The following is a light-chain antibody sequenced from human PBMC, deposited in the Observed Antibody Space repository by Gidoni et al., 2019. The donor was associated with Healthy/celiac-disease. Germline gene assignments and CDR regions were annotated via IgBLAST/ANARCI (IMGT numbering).Light chain of an antibody. CDR3: AAWDDSLNGWV. J-gene: IGLJ3*02. V-gene: IGLV1-44*01. Sequence: QSVLTQPPSASGTPGQGVTISCSGSSSNIGSNTVNWYQQLPGTAPKLLIYSNNQRPSGVPDRFSGSKSGTSASLAISGLQSEDEADYYCAAWDDSLNGWVFGGGTKLTV. CDR1: SSNIGSNT. CDR2: SNN.